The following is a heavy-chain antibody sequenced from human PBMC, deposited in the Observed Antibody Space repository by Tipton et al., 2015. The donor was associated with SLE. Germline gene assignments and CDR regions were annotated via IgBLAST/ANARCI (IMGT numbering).Heavy chain of an antibody. Sequence: SLRLSCAASGFTFDDYGMSWVRQAPGKGLEWVSAISGSGGSTYYADSVKGRFTISRDNAKNTLYLQMNSLRAEDTAVYYCARGEFVLMVYAISVHGMDVWGQGTTVTVSS. CDR2: ISGSGGST. CDR1: GFTFDDYG. V-gene: IGHV3-20*04. CDR3: ARGEFVLMVYAISVHGMDV. J-gene: IGHJ6*02. D-gene: IGHD2-8*01.